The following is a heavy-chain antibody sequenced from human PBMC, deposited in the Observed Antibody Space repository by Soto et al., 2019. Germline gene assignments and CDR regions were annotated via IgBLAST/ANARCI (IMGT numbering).Heavy chain of an antibody. CDR3: ARDTRVAFSYFDN. J-gene: IGHJ4*02. D-gene: IGHD2-21*01. CDR1: GDSISSGDYY. CDR2: INYSGST. Sequence: QVQLQESGPGLVKPSQTLSLTCIVSGDSISSGDYYWSWIRQHPGKGLEWIGQINYSGSTYYNPSLIRRVTISVDTSKNQFSLRLSSVTVADTAVYYCARDTRVAFSYFDNWGQGALVTVSS. V-gene: IGHV4-31*03.